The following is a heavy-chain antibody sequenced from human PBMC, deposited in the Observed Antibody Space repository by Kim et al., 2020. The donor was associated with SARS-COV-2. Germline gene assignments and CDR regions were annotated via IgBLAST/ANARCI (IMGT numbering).Heavy chain of an antibody. CDR3: ARGGGGWRNFCYGFAV. D-gene: IGHD3-10*01. V-gene: IGHV3-53*01. J-gene: IGHJ6*02. Sequence: GGSLRLSCAASGLTVINNYMNWVRQAPRKGLEWVSIIHSGSGTYYADYVKSRLTIPIDHSKNTLYLHMNSLRPEDTAGYYCARGGGGWRNFCYGFAVWGQGTTVAVS. CDR2: IHSGSGT. CDR1: GLTVINNY.